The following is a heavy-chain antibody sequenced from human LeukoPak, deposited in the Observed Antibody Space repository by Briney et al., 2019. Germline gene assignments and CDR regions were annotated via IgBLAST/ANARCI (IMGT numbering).Heavy chain of an antibody. V-gene: IGHV3-21*01. J-gene: IGHJ4*02. CDR1: GFTFSSYS. D-gene: IGHD2-2*01. CDR3: ARDRGYCSSTSCPADY. Sequence: GGSLRLSCAASGFTFSSYSMNWVRQAPGKGLEWVSSISSSSSYIYYADSVKGRFTISRDNAKNSLYLQMNSLRAEDTAVYYCARDRGYCSSTSCPADYWGQGTLVTVSS. CDR2: ISSSSSYI.